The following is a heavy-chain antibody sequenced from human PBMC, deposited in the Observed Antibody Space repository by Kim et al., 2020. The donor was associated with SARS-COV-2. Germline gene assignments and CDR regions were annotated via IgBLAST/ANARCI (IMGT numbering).Heavy chain of an antibody. Sequence: ASVKVSCKASGYTFSTYAMHWVRQAPGQRLEWMGWINAGNGITKYSQKFQGRVAIIRDTSASTAYMELSSLRSEDTALYYCARGPREPYPYYFDYWGQGTLVTVSS. CDR1: GYTFSTYA. V-gene: IGHV1-3*01. CDR2: INAGNGIT. J-gene: IGHJ4*02. D-gene: IGHD1-1*01. CDR3: ARGPREPYPYYFDY.